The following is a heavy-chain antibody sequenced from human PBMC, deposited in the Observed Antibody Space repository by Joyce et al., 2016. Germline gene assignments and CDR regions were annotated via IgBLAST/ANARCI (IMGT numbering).Heavy chain of an antibody. CDR2: IYYSGSS. V-gene: IGHV4-39*01. Sequence: QLQLQESGPGLVKPSETLSLTCIVSGGSISSSNYYWGWIRQPPGKGLEWIGKIYYSGSSYYNPSLKSRVTISVDTSKNQFSLKLISVTAADTAVYYCARQSSGWYTHFQHWGQGTLVTVSS. CDR1: GGSISSSNYY. CDR3: ARQSSGWYTHFQH. D-gene: IGHD6-19*01. J-gene: IGHJ1*01.